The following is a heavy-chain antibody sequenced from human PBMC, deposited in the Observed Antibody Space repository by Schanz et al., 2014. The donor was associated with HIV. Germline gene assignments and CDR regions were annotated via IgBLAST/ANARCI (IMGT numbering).Heavy chain of an antibody. CDR3: AKPEYDSRGNSQSHFDS. D-gene: IGHD3-22*01. J-gene: IGHJ4*02. CDR2: ISYDGVRK. CDR1: GFTFDSYG. Sequence: QVQLVESGGGVVQPGRSLRLSCAASGFTFDSYGIHWVRQAPGKGLAWVAVISYDGVRKYLGDSVKGRFTISRDNSKNTVYLQMTTLRTEDTAVYYCAKPEYDSRGNSQSHFDSWGQGTLVTVSS. V-gene: IGHV3-30*18.